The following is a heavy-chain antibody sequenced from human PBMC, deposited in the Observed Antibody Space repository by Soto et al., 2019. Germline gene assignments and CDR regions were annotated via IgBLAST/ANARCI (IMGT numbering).Heavy chain of an antibody. D-gene: IGHD3-10*01. CDR2: IYYSGST. Sequence: SETLSLTCTVSGGSISSYYWSWIRQPPGKGLEWIGYIYYSGSTNYNPSLKSRVTISVDTSKNQFSLKLSSVTAADTAVYYCARGVGSGSYYEPYYYYYMDVWGKGTTVTVSS. V-gene: IGHV4-59*01. CDR1: GGSISSYY. CDR3: ARGVGSGSYYEPYYYYYMDV. J-gene: IGHJ6*03.